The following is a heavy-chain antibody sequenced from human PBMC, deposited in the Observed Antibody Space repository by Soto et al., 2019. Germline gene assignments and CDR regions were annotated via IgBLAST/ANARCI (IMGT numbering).Heavy chain of an antibody. CDR1: GFTFSSYA. CDR3: AREAYYDFWSGYFDY. Sequence: VQLVESGGGVVQPGRSLRLSCAASGFTFSSYAMHWVRQAPGKGLEWVAVISYDGSNKYYADSVKGRFTISRDNSTNTLYLQMNSLRAEDTAVYYCAREAYYDFWSGYFDYWGQGTLVTVSS. J-gene: IGHJ4*02. V-gene: IGHV3-30-3*01. D-gene: IGHD3-3*01. CDR2: ISYDGSNK.